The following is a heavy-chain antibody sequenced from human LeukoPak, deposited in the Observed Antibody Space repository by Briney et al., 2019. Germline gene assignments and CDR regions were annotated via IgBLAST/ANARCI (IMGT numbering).Heavy chain of an antibody. Sequence: ASVKVSCKASGYTFTGYYMHWVRQAPGQGLEWMGWINPNSGGTNYAQKFQGRVTMTRDTSISTAYMELSRLGSDDTAVYYCARDPSGSYSDYFDYWGQGTLVTVSS. J-gene: IGHJ4*02. CDR3: ARDPSGSYSDYFDY. V-gene: IGHV1-2*02. CDR2: INPNSGGT. CDR1: GYTFTGYY. D-gene: IGHD1-26*01.